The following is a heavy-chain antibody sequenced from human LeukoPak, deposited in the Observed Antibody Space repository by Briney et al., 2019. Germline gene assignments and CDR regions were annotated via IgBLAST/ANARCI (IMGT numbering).Heavy chain of an antibody. CDR3: ARGRRGRLVRGVIYFDY. CDR1: GGSISSGDYY. J-gene: IGHJ4*02. D-gene: IGHD3-10*01. V-gene: IGHV4-30-4*01. Sequence: PSETLSLTCTVSGGSISSGDYYWSWIRQPPGKGLEWIGYIYYSGSTNYNPSLKSRVTISVDTSKNQFSLKLSSVTAADTAVYYCARGRRGRLVRGVIYFDYWGQGTLVTVSS. CDR2: IYYSGST.